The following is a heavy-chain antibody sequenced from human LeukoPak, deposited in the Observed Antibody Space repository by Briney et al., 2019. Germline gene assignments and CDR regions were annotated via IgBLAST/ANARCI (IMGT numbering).Heavy chain of an antibody. CDR3: ARVSGGGNFLDY. V-gene: IGHV4-31*03. CDR2: IYYSGST. J-gene: IGHJ4*02. D-gene: IGHD2-15*01. CDR1: GGSISSGGYY. Sequence: PSETLSLTCTVSGGSISSGGYYWSWIRQHPGKGLEWIGYIYYSGSTYYNPSLKSRVTISVDTSKNQFSLKLSSATAADTAVYYCARVSGGGNFLDYWGQGTLVTVSS.